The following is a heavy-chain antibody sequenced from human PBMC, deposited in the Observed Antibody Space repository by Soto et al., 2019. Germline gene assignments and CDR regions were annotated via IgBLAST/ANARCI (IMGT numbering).Heavy chain of an antibody. CDR1: GFKFSNYG. Sequence: PGGSLRLSCSASGFKFSNYGMHWVRQAPGKGLEYISGINNYGDRTDYADSVKGRFTISRDNSKNTLYLQMSSLRPEDTAVYHCVNFDWIEKIDYWGQGTLVTVSS. V-gene: IGHV3-64D*08. D-gene: IGHD3-9*01. CDR2: INNYGDRT. CDR3: VNFDWIEKIDY. J-gene: IGHJ4*02.